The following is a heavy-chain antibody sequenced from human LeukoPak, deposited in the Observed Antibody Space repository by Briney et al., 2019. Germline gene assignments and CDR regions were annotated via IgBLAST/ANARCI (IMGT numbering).Heavy chain of an antibody. V-gene: IGHV5-51*01. CDR1: GYSFTSYW. CDR3: ARRKDSSSWYYYYGMDV. Sequence: GESLKISCKGSGYSFTSYWIGWVRQMPGKGLEWMGIIYPGDSDTRYSPSFQGQVTISADKSISTAYLQWSSLKASDTAMYYCARRKDSSSWYYYYGMDVWGQGTTVTASS. J-gene: IGHJ6*02. D-gene: IGHD6-13*01. CDR2: IYPGDSDT.